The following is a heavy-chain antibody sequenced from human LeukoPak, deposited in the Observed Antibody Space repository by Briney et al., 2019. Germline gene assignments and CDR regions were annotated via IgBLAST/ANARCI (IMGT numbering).Heavy chain of an antibody. CDR1: GFTFSSYW. CDR3: AREPDSSGYSAPHDAFDI. J-gene: IGHJ3*02. D-gene: IGHD3-22*01. CDR2: INSDGSST. V-gene: IGHV3-74*01. Sequence: GSLRLSCAASGFTFSSYWMHWVRQAPGKGLVWVSRINSDGSSTSYADSVKGRFTISRDNAKNTLYLQMNSLRAEDTAVYYCAREPDSSGYSAPHDAFDIWGQGTMVTVSS.